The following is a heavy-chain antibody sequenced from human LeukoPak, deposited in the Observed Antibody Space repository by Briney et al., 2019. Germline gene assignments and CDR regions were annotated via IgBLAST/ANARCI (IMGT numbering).Heavy chain of an antibody. Sequence: GRSLRLSCAASGFTFSSYAMHWVRQAPGKGLEWVAVISYDGSNKYYADSVKGRFTISRDNSKNTLYLQMNSLRAEDTAVYYCARDLYYYDSSGYYMDYWGQGTLVTVSS. J-gene: IGHJ4*02. D-gene: IGHD3-22*01. V-gene: IGHV3-30*04. CDR2: ISYDGSNK. CDR3: ARDLYYYDSSGYYMDY. CDR1: GFTFSSYA.